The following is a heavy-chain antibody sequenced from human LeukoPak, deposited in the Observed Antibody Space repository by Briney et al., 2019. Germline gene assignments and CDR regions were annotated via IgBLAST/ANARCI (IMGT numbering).Heavy chain of an antibody. V-gene: IGHV1-2*02. CDR1: GYTFTGYY. Sequence: ASVKVSCKASGYTFTGYYMHWVRQAPGQGHEWMGWINPNSGGTNYAQKFQGRVTMTRDTSNSTAYMELSRLRSDDTAVYYCARDLYSSSSLNYWGQGTLVTVSS. CDR2: INPNSGGT. D-gene: IGHD6-6*01. CDR3: ARDLYSSSSLNY. J-gene: IGHJ4*02.